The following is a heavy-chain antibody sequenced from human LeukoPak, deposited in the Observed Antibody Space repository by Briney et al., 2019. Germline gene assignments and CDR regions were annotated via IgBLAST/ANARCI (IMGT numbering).Heavy chain of an antibody. D-gene: IGHD1-1*01. Sequence: SETLSLTCTVSDDSISMYYWTWIRQPPGKGLEWIGYVDHTGSTNFNPSLNGRVSISRDTSKNLFSLRLRSVTAADTAVYFCARGRVSSSTWYSTYYYYFYMDVWGKGTTVTVSS. CDR2: VDHTGST. CDR1: DDSISMYY. J-gene: IGHJ6*03. CDR3: ARGRVSSSTWYSTYYYYFYMDV. V-gene: IGHV4-59*01.